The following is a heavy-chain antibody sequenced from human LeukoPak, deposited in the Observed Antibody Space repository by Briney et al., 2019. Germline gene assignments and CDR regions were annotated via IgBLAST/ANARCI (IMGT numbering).Heavy chain of an antibody. CDR3: ARDRYSSSGSYYYYYMDV. CDR2: ISGNGGST. CDR1: GFTFSSYG. Sequence: GGSLRLSCAASGFTFSSYGMSWVRQVPGKGLEWVSGISGNGGSTYFADSVKGRFTISRDNSKNTLSLQMNSLRADDTAVYYCARDRYSSSGSYYYYYMDVWGKGTTVTVSS. J-gene: IGHJ6*03. V-gene: IGHV3-23*01. D-gene: IGHD6-19*01.